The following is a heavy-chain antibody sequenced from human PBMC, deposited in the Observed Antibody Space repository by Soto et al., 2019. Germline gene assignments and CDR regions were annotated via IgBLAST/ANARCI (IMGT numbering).Heavy chain of an antibody. CDR2: ISGSGGRA. J-gene: IGHJ4*02. D-gene: IGHD3-10*01. CDR1: GFTFINYA. CDR3: AKYYASGSYYHCDS. V-gene: IGHV3-23*01. Sequence: EVQLLESGGDLVQPGGSLRLSCAASGFTFINYAMSWVRQAPGLGLEWVSSISGSGGRADYADSVRGRFTISRDNSKKTRALPMTSPRVDDTAIYYWAKYYASGSYYHCDSWGQGTLVTVSS.